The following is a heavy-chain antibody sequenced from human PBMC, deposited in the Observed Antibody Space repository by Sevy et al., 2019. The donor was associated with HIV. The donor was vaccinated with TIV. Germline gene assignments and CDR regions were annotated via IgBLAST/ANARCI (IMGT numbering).Heavy chain of an antibody. D-gene: IGHD3-10*01. Sequence: ASVKVSCKVSGYTLTKLDMHWVRQAPGKGLEWMGGFDPEDGDTFYAQKFQGRVTMTEDTSTDTAYMELSSLRSEDTAENSVTPMKNNHIIIVSPGGDYWGQGPRATV. CDR3: TPMKNNHIIIVSPGGDY. CDR2: FDPEDGDT. J-gene: IGHJ4*02. V-gene: IGHV1-24*01. CDR1: GYTLTKLD.